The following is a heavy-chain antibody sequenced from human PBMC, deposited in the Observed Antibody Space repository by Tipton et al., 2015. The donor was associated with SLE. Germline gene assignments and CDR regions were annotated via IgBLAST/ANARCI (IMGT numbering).Heavy chain of an antibody. J-gene: IGHJ3*02. CDR3: ARAQRGPIRAFDI. V-gene: IGHV4-34*01. Sequence: TLSLTCAVYGGSFSGYYWSWIRQPPGKGLEWIGEINYSGSTNYNPSLKSRVTISVDTSKNQFSLKLSSVTAADTAVYYCARAQRGPIRAFDIWGQGTMVTVSS. CDR1: GGSFSGYY. D-gene: IGHD3/OR15-3a*01. CDR2: INYSGST.